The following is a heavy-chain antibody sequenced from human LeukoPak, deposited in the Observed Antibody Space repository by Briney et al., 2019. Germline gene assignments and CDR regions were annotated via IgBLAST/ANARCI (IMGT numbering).Heavy chain of an antibody. Sequence: SETLSLTCTVSGDSVSSYYWSWIRQPPGKGLEWIGYIYNSGSTFYNPSLKSRVTISADTSKNQSSLKLSSVTAADTAVYYCARRNDILTGWGGLDYWGQGTLVTVSS. CDR1: GDSVSSYY. V-gene: IGHV4-59*02. CDR2: IYNSGST. CDR3: ARRNDILTGWGGLDY. J-gene: IGHJ4*02. D-gene: IGHD3-9*01.